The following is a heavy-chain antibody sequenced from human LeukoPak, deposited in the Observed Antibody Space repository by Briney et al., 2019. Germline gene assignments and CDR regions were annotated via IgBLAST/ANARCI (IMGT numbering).Heavy chain of an antibody. CDR3: AKVDRSDSGGYTDY. V-gene: IGHV3-23*01. J-gene: IGHJ4*02. CDR1: GFTFSSYA. Sequence: PGGSLRLSCAASGFTFSSYAVTWVRQAPGKGLEWVSGISGSGSSSFYADSVKGRLTISRDNSKSTVYLQMNSLRAEDTAVYYCAKVDRSDSGGYTDYWGQGTLVTVSS. CDR2: ISGSGSSS. D-gene: IGHD3-22*01.